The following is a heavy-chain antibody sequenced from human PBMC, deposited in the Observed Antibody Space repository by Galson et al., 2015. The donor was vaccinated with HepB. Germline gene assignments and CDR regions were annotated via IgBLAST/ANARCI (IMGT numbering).Heavy chain of an antibody. J-gene: IGHJ2*01. CDR2: IKSKTDGGTS. V-gene: IGHV3-15*01. D-gene: IGHD6-13*01. CDR1: GFTFSNAW. CDR3: TTPPDSSSWYFWYFDL. Sequence: SLRLSCAASGFTFSNAWMSWVRQAPGKGLEWVGRIKSKTDGGTSDYAAPVKGRFTISRDDSKNTLYLQMNSLKTEDTAVYYCTTPPDSSSWYFWYFDLWGRGTLVTVSS.